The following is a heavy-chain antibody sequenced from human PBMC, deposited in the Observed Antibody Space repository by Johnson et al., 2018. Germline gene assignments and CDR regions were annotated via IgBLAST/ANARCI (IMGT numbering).Heavy chain of an antibody. CDR3: AREGENPRGDYGDYVEDDALDI. D-gene: IGHD4-17*01. CDR1: GFTFSSYW. V-gene: IGHV3-7*01. Sequence: EVQLVESGGGLVQPGGSLRLSCAASGFTFSSYWMSWVRQAPGKGLEWVANIKQDGSEKYYVDSVKGRFTISRDNAKNSLYLQMNSLGAGDTAVYYWAREGENPRGDYGDYVEDDALDIWGQGTMVTVSS. CDR2: IKQDGSEK. J-gene: IGHJ3*02.